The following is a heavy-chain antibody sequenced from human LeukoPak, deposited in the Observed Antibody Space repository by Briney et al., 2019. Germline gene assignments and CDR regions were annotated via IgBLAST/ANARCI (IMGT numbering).Heavy chain of an antibody. CDR3: ARGQQYYHDSSGYWVFDY. D-gene: IGHD3-22*01. J-gene: IGHJ4*02. Sequence: SETLSLTCAVYGGSFSGYYWNWIRQPPGKGLEWIGEINHSGSTNYNPSLKSRVTISVDTSKNQFPLKLSSVTAADTAVYSCARGQQYYHDSSGYWVFDYWGQGTLVTVSS. V-gene: IGHV4-34*01. CDR2: INHSGST. CDR1: GGSFSGYY.